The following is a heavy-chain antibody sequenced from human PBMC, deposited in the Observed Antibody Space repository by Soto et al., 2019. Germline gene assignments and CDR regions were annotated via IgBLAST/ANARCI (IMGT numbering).Heavy chain of an antibody. CDR1: GGSISSGDYY. CDR3: ARTGAAGRGLDY. Sequence: QVQLQESGPGLVKPSQTLSLTCSVSGGSISSGDYYWSWIRQPPGKGLAWLGYIYYSGITDYNPSLKSRVTISVDRSKNQCSLKLSSVTAADTAVYYCARTGAAGRGLDYWGQGTLVTVSS. V-gene: IGHV4-30-4*01. J-gene: IGHJ4*02. D-gene: IGHD6-13*01. CDR2: IYYSGIT.